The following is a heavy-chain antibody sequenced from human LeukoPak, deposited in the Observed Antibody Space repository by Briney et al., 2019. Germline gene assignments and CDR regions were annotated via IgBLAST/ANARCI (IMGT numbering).Heavy chain of an antibody. V-gene: IGHV3-21*01. D-gene: IGHD6-13*01. CDR1: GFTFSSYS. Sequence: GGSLRLSCAASGFTFSSYSMNWVRQAPGKGLEWVSSISSSSSYIYYADSVKGRFTISRDNAKNSLYLQMNSLRAEDTAVYYCAREGIAAAGTHYYYMDVWGKGTTVTVSS. CDR2: ISSSSSYI. CDR3: AREGIAAAGTHYYYMDV. J-gene: IGHJ6*03.